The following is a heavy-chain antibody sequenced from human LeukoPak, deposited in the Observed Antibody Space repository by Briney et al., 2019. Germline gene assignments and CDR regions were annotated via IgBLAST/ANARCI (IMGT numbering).Heavy chain of an antibody. V-gene: IGHV3-21*01. D-gene: IGHD5-24*01. CDR2: ISSSSSSYI. CDR1: GFTFSSYS. J-gene: IGHJ4*02. Sequence: GGSLRLSCAASGFTFSSYSMNWVRQAPGKGLEWVSSISSSSSSYIYYADSVKGRFTISRDNAKNSLYLQMNSLRAEDTAVYYCARDHSFLVATTNYFDYWGQGTLVTVSS. CDR3: ARDHSFLVATTNYFDY.